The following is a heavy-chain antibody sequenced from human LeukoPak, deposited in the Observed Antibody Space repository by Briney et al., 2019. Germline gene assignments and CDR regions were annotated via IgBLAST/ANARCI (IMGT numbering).Heavy chain of an antibody. Sequence: SETLSLTCTVSGGSISTYYWSWIRQPPGQGLKWIGYISLSGSTNYNPSLKSRVTISVDTSKNQFSLKLTSVTAADTAVYYCARDTYYYGMDVWGQGTTVTVSS. CDR3: ARDTYYYGMDV. J-gene: IGHJ6*02. CDR1: GGSISTYY. V-gene: IGHV4-4*08. CDR2: ISLSGST.